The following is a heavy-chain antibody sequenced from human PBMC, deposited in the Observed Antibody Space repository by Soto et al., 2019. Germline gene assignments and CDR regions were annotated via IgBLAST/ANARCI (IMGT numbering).Heavy chain of an antibody. CDR2: ISYDGSNK. D-gene: IGHD1-26*01. J-gene: IGHJ4*02. CDR1: GFTFSSYG. CDR3: AKGWGYFDY. V-gene: IGHV3-30*18. Sequence: QVQLVESGGGVVQPGRSLRLSCAASGFTFSSYGMHWVRQAPGKGLELVAVISYDGSNKYYADAVKGRFTISRDNSKNTLYLQMNSLRAEDTAVYYCAKGWGYFDYWGQGTLVTVSS.